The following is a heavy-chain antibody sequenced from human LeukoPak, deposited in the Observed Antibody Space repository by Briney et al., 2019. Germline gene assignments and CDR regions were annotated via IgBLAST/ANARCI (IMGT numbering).Heavy chain of an antibody. CDR2: IYTSGGT. Sequence: SETLSLTCTVSGGSISSGYYYWNWIWQPAGKGLEWIGRIYTSGGTNYNPSLKSRVTISLDTSKNQCSLKLTSVTAADTAVYYCARRTNGFDIWGQGTMVTVSS. CDR1: GGSISSGYYY. CDR3: ARRTNGFDI. D-gene: IGHD3/OR15-3a*01. J-gene: IGHJ3*02. V-gene: IGHV4-61*02.